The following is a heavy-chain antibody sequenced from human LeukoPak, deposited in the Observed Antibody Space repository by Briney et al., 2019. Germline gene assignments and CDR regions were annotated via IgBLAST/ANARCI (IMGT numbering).Heavy chain of an antibody. Sequence: PGRSLRLSCAASGFTFSSYAMHWVRQAPGKGLEWVAVISYDGSNKYYADSVKGRFTISRDNSKNTLYLQMNSLRAEDTAVYYCARASSAAGIGYYYYGMDVWGQGTTVTVSS. V-gene: IGHV3-30-3*01. CDR2: ISYDGSNK. D-gene: IGHD6-13*01. CDR1: GFTFSSYA. J-gene: IGHJ6*02. CDR3: ARASSAAGIGYYYYGMDV.